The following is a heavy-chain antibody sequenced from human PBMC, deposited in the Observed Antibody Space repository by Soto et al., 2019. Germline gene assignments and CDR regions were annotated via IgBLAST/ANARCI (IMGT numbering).Heavy chain of an antibody. J-gene: IGHJ6*02. CDR2: MNPNSGNT. V-gene: IGHV1-8*01. CDR3: ARWRTVTTDYYYGMDV. Sequence: GASVKVSCKASGYTLTSYDINWVRQATGQGLEWMGWMNPNSGNTGYAQKFQGRVTMTRNTSISTAYMELSSLRSEDTAVYYCARWRTVTTDYYYGMDVWGQGTTVTVSS. CDR1: GYTLTSYD. D-gene: IGHD4-17*01.